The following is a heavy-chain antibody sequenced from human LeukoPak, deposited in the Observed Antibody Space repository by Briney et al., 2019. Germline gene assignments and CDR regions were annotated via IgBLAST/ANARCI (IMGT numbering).Heavy chain of an antibody. CDR1: GFTFDDCG. D-gene: IGHD5-12*01. CDR2: ISWNGLRS. J-gene: IGHJ4*02. CDR3: VRDQGYSGYAYFDY. V-gene: IGHV3-20*04. Sequence: GGSLRLSCAASGFTFDDCGMSWVRQLPPKGLEWVSGISWNGLRSSYADSVKGRFTISRDNAKDSLNLQMNSLRPDDTAVDYCVRDQGYSGYAYFDYWGEARLVTVSS.